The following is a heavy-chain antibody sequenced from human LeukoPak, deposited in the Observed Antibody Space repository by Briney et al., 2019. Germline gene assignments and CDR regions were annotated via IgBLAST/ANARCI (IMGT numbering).Heavy chain of an antibody. CDR1: GFTFSSYW. CDR3: AKRWYDFWSGYPWMTDY. Sequence: PGGSLRLSCAASGFTFSSYWMSWVRQAPGKGLEWVSAISGSGGSTYYADSVKGRFTISRDNSKNTLYLQMNSLRAEDTAVYYCAKRWYDFWSGYPWMTDYWGQGTLVTVSS. J-gene: IGHJ4*02. CDR2: ISGSGGST. V-gene: IGHV3-23*01. D-gene: IGHD3-3*01.